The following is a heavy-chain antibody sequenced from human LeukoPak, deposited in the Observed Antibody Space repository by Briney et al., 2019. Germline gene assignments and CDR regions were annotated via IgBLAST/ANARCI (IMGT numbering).Heavy chain of an antibody. CDR1: GFTFSRYW. J-gene: IGHJ4*02. D-gene: IGHD6-19*01. Sequence: GGSLRLSCAASGFTFSRYWMSWVRQAPGKGLEWVANIKQDGSEKYYVDSVKGRFTISRDNSKNTLYLEKNSLRAGDTAVYYCAKGSGKIDYWGQGTLVTVSS. CDR2: IKQDGSEK. CDR3: AKGSGKIDY. V-gene: IGHV3-7*01.